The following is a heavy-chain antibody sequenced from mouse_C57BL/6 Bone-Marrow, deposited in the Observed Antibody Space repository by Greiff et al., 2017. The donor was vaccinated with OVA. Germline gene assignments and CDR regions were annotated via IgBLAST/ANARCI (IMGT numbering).Heavy chain of an antibody. J-gene: IGHJ1*03. CDR2: IDPSDSYT. D-gene: IGHD2-12*01. CDR1: GYTFTSYC. V-gene: IGHV1-69*01. CDR3: ALRRVSLYWYFDV. Sequence: VQLQQPGAELVMPGASVKLSCKASGYTFTSYCMHWVKQRPGQGLEWIGEIDPSDSYTNYNQKFKGKSTLTVDKSSSTAYMQLSSLTSEDSAVYYCALRRVSLYWYFDVWGTGTTVTVSS.